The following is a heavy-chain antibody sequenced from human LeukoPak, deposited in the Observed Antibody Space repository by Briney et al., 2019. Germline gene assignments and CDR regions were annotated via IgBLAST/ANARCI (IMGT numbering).Heavy chain of an antibody. V-gene: IGHV4-34*01. Sequence: SETLSLTCAVYGGSFSGYYWSWIRQPPGKGLEWIGEINHSGSTNYNPSLKSRTTISENTSNTPFSLKLSSVSAADTAVYYCARIQQGYYYDSSGYPMVYFDYWGQGTLVTVSS. D-gene: IGHD3-22*01. J-gene: IGHJ4*02. CDR3: ARIQQGYYYDSSGYPMVYFDY. CDR2: INHSGST. CDR1: GGSFSGYY.